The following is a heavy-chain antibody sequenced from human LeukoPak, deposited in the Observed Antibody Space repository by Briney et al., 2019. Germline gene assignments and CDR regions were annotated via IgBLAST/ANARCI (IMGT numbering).Heavy chain of an antibody. J-gene: IGHJ4*02. CDR2: ISYDGSNK. V-gene: IGHV3-30*04. D-gene: IGHD2/OR15-2a*01. Sequence: GGSLRLSCAASGFTFSSYAMHWVRQAPGKGLEWVAVISYDGSNKFYADSVKGRFTFSRDNSKNTLYLQMNSLRAEDTAVYYCASLDRGYYYSFDYWGQGTLVTVSS. CDR3: ASLDRGYYYSFDY. CDR1: GFTFSSYA.